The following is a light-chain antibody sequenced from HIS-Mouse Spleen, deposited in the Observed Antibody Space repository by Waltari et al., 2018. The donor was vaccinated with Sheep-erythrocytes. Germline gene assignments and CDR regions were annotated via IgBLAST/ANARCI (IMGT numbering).Light chain of an antibody. CDR1: QSVSSY. Sequence: ELVFTQSPATLSLSPGERATLSCRASQSVSSYLAWYQQNPGQAPRLLIYDAPNRATGIPARCSGSGSGTDFTLTISSLEPEDVAVYYCQQRSNWYTFGQGTKLEIK. V-gene: IGKV3-11*01. J-gene: IGKJ2*01. CDR2: DAP. CDR3: QQRSNWYT.